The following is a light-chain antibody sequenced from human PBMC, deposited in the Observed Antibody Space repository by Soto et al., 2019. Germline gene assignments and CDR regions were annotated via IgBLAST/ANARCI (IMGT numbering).Light chain of an antibody. Sequence: EIVLTQSPGTLSLSPGERATLSCRASQSVGGNSLTWYQQKPGQAPRILFYGASNRATGIPDRFSASGSGTDFTLTISRLEPEDFAVYYCQQYNNWWTFGQGTKVEIK. V-gene: IGKV3-20*01. CDR2: GAS. J-gene: IGKJ1*01. CDR1: QSVGGNS. CDR3: QQYNNWWT.